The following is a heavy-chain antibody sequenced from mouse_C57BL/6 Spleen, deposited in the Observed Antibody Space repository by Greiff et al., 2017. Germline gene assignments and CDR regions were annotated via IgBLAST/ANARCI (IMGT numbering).Heavy chain of an antibody. CDR3: ARFELGRYFDV. D-gene: IGHD4-1*01. CDR2: ISSGGSYT. J-gene: IGHJ1*03. Sequence: EVQGVESGGDLVKPGGSLKLSCAASGFSFSSYGMSWVRQTPDKRLEWVATISSGGSYTYYPDSVKGRFTIYRDNAKNTLYLQMSSLKSENTAMYYCARFELGRYFDVWGKGTTVTVSS. CDR1: GFSFSSYG. V-gene: IGHV5-6*01.